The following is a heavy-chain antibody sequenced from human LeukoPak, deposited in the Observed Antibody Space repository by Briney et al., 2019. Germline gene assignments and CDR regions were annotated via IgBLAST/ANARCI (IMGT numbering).Heavy chain of an antibody. V-gene: IGHV1-46*01. CDR3: ARGSDIRSRYYYMDV. Sequence: ASVKVSCKASGYTFTSYYMHWVRQAPGQGLEGMGIVNPSGGSTSYAQKFQGRVTMTRDTSTSTVYMELSSLRSEDTAVYYCARGSDIRSRYYYMDVWGKGTTVTVSS. CDR2: VNPSGGST. J-gene: IGHJ6*03. CDR1: GYTFTSYY. D-gene: IGHD2-15*01.